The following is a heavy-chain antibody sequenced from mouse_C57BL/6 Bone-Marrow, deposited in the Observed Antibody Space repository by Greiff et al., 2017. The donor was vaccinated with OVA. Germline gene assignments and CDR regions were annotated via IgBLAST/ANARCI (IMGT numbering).Heavy chain of an antibody. CDR3: ALDSSGHVAAMDY. Sequence: EVQLVESGPGLVKPSQSLSLTCSVTGYSITSGYYWNWIRQFPGNKLEWMGYISYDGSNNYNPSLKNRISITRDTSKNQFFLKLNSVTTEDTATCDGALDSSGHVAAMDYWGQGTSVTVSS. V-gene: IGHV3-6*01. CDR2: ISYDGSN. D-gene: IGHD3-2*02. J-gene: IGHJ4*01. CDR1: GYSITSGYY.